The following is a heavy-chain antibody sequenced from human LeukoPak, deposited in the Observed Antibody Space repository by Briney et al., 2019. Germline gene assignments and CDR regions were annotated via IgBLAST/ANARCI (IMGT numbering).Heavy chain of an antibody. D-gene: IGHD2-15*01. CDR3: VSQEVVPH. CDR2: VKEDGTTK. V-gene: IGHV3-7*01. Sequence: GGSLRLSCAASGFSFTNYWMSWVRQAPRKGLEWVANVKEDGTTKQYVDSVKGRFTISRGNAKNSLYLQMDSLRAEDTAVYYCVSQEVVPHWGQGTLVSVSS. J-gene: IGHJ4*02. CDR1: GFSFTNYW.